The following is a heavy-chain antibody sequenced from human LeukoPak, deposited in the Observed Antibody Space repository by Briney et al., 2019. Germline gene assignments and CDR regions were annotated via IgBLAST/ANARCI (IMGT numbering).Heavy chain of an antibody. Sequence: ASVKVSCKASAGTFSSYAISWVRQAPGQGLEWMGGMIPIFGTANYAQKFQGRVTITADESTSTAYMELSSLRSEDTAVYYCASQDREDDFWSGSIYWFDPWGQGTLVTVSS. CDR3: ASQDREDDFWSGSIYWFDP. J-gene: IGHJ5*02. V-gene: IGHV1-69*01. CDR1: AGTFSSYA. CDR2: MIPIFGTA. D-gene: IGHD3-3*01.